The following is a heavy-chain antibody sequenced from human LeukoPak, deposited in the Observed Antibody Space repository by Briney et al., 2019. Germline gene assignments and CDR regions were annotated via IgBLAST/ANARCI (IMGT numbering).Heavy chain of an antibody. D-gene: IGHD1-26*01. CDR2: IYYTGST. CDR3: AKKTLGRDHAFDI. V-gene: IGHV4-59*01. J-gene: IGHJ3*02. Sequence: SDTPSLTCTVSGGSISPYYWNWIRQPPGKGLEWVGYIYYTGSTNSNPSLRSQLTISLDTSKNQFSLKLNSVTAADTAVYYCAKKTLGRDHAFDIWGQGTMVTVSS. CDR1: GGSISPYY.